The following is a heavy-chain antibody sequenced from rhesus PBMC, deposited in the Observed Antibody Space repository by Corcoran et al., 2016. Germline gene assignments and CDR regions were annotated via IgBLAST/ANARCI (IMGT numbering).Heavy chain of an antibody. Sequence: QLQLQESGPGLVKPSETLSVTCAVSGGSISSSYWSWIRQAPGKGLEWIGYIIVSGSTTNYNPSLKSRVTLSVDTSKNQFSLKLSSVPAADTAVYYCVRDRDYGNSLDYWGQGVLVTVSS. CDR2: IIVSGSTT. CDR1: GGSISSSY. J-gene: IGHJ4*01. CDR3: VRDRDYGNSLDY. V-gene: IGHV4-169*02. D-gene: IGHD4-35*01.